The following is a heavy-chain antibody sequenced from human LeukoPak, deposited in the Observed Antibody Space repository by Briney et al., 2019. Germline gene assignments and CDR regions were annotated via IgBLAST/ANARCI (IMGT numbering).Heavy chain of an antibody. V-gene: IGHV3-9*03. J-gene: IGHJ3*02. Sequence: PGRSLRLSCAASGFTFDDYAMHWVPQAPGKGLEWVSGISWNGGSIGYADSVKGRFTISRDNAKNSLYLQMNSLRAEDMALYYCAKALGMTETADDAFDIWGQGTMVTVSS. CDR2: ISWNGGSI. CDR1: GFTFDDYA. D-gene: IGHD1-14*01. CDR3: AKALGMTETADDAFDI.